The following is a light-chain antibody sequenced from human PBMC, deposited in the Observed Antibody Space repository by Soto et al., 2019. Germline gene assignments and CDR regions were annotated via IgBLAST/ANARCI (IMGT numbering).Light chain of an antibody. Sequence: EIVLMQSPGTLSLSPGERATLSCRASQTLRRTYIAWYQQKNGQAPRVLIYGASKRDTGIPDRFSGSGSGTDFSLPISRLEPEDFAVYYCQQYYSNPLTFGGGTKVDIK. CDR1: QTLRRTY. V-gene: IGKV3-20*01. J-gene: IGKJ4*01. CDR2: GAS. CDR3: QQYYSNPLT.